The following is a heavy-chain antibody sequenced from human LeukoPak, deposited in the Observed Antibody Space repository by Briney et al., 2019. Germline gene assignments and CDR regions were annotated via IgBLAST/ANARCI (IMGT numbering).Heavy chain of an antibody. CDR2: INHSGST. J-gene: IGHJ5*02. D-gene: IGHD3-10*01. Sequence: SETLSLTCAVYGGSFSGYYWSWIRQPPGKGLEWIGEINHSGSTYYNPSLKSRVTISVDTSKNQFSLKLSSVTAADTAVYYCARLKPGYYYGSGTAGPSQGWFDPWGQGTLVTVSS. CDR3: ARLKPGYYYGSGTAGPSQGWFDP. V-gene: IGHV4-34*01. CDR1: GGSFSGYY.